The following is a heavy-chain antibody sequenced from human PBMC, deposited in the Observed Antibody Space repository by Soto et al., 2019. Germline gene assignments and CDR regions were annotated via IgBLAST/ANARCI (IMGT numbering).Heavy chain of an antibody. CDR2: LYPADSDT. CDR3: ARHQEDYGSGSLYFDY. J-gene: IGHJ4*02. D-gene: IGHD3-10*01. Sequence: GQALKFSCKGSGYSFTSYSIFWLRQMPGKGRERRRLLYPADSDTTYIPSFQDQVTISAHKSISTAYQQSSSLKASDTAMYYCARHQEDYGSGSLYFDYWGQGTLVTVSS. V-gene: IGHV5-51*01. CDR1: GYSFTSYS.